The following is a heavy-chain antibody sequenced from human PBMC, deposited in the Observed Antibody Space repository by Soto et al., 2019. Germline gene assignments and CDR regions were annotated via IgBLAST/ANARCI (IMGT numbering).Heavy chain of an antibody. CDR1: GFTFSNAW. J-gene: IGHJ6*02. V-gene: IGHV3-15*07. Sequence: GGSLRLSCAASGFTFSNAWMNWVRQAPGKGLEWVGRIKSKTDGGTTDYAAPVKGRFTISRDDSKNTLYLQMNSLKTEDTAVYYCVKTATTEYYYYGMDVWGQGTTVTVSS. D-gene: IGHD1-1*01. CDR3: VKTATTEYYYYGMDV. CDR2: IKSKTDGGTT.